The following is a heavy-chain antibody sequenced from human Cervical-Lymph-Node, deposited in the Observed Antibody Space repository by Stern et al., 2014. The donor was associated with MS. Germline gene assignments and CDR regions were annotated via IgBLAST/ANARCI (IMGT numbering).Heavy chain of an antibody. V-gene: IGHV5-51*03. Sequence: VQLVQSGAEVKKPGESLKISCKGSGYSFTSYWIGWVRQMPGQGLEWMGIIYPGDSDTRYSPSFQGPVTISPDHSTRPAYPPGSSLKASDTAMYYCARLPSMYSSGLADPWGQGTLVTVSS. CDR1: GYSFTSYW. D-gene: IGHD6-19*01. CDR3: ARLPSMYSSGLADP. J-gene: IGHJ5*02. CDR2: IYPGDSDT.